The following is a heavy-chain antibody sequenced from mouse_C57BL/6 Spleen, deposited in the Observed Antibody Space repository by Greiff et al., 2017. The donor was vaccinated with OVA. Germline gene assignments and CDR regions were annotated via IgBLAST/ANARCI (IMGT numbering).Heavy chain of an antibody. CDR1: GYTFTSYW. V-gene: IGHV1-52*01. J-gene: IGHJ4*01. CDR3: ARGSYDYAMDY. CDR2: IDPSDSET. Sequence: QVQLQQPGAELVRPGSSVKLSCKASGYTFTSYWMHWVKQRPIQGLEWIGNIDPSDSETHYNQKFKDKATLTVDKSSSTAYMQLSSLTSEDSAVYYCARGSYDYAMDYWGQGTSVTVSS. D-gene: IGHD1-1*02.